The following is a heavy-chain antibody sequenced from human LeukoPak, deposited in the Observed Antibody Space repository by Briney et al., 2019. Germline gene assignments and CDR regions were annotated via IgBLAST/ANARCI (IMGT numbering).Heavy chain of an antibody. D-gene: IGHD2-15*01. J-gene: IGHJ4*02. CDR3: ARGNEYTWWQ. CDR1: DGSIKTNYW. CDR2: TWHSGSST. Sequence: PSETLSLTCTVSDGSIKTNYWWTWVRQPPGKGLEWIGETWHSGSSTNYNPSPKSRVTISVDKPKSQFSLKLTSVTAADTAIYYCARGNEYTWWQWSQGTLVTVSS. V-gene: IGHV4-4*02.